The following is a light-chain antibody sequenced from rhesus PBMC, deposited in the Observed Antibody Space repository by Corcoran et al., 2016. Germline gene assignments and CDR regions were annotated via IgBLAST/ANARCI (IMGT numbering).Light chain of an antibody. Sequence: DIQMTQSPSSLSASVGERVTITCRASQGITNDLAWYQQKPGETPKLLIYEASSLQSGIPSRFSGRGSGTDFTLTISSLQSEDFATYYCQHYYSTPYSFGQGTKVEIK. CDR3: QHYYSTPYS. CDR2: EAS. CDR1: QGITND. J-gene: IGKJ2*01. V-gene: IGKV1-25*02.